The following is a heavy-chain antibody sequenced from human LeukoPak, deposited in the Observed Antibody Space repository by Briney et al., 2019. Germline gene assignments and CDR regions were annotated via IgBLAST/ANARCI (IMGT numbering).Heavy chain of an antibody. CDR2: IYYSGST. Sequence: SETLSLTCTVSGGSIGRSGYYWGWIRQPPGKGLEWIGYIYYSGSTKYKPSLKSRVTISVDTSKNQFSLKLSSVTAADTAVYYCARGRFLDAFDIWGQGTMVTVSS. J-gene: IGHJ3*02. V-gene: IGHV4-61*08. CDR3: ARGRFLDAFDI. D-gene: IGHD3-3*01. CDR1: GGSIGRSGYY.